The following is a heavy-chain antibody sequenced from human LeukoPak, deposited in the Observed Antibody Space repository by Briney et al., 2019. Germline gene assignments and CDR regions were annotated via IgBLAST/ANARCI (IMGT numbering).Heavy chain of an antibody. V-gene: IGHV3-23*01. Sequence: GGSLRLSCADSGFTFSSYAMSWVRQAPGKGLEWVSAISGSGGSTYYADSVKGRFTISRDNSKNTLYLQMNSLRAEDTAVYYCAKFLGGYYYDSSGTNYDYWGQGTLVTVSS. CDR2: ISGSGGST. J-gene: IGHJ4*02. D-gene: IGHD3-22*01. CDR3: AKFLGGYYYDSSGTNYDY. CDR1: GFTFSSYA.